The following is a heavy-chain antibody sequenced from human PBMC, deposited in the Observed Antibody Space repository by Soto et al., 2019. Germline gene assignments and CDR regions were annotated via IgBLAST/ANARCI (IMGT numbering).Heavy chain of an antibody. V-gene: IGHV1-69*06. CDR1: GDTFSNYA. CDR2: VIPIYGTA. D-gene: IGHD2-15*01. J-gene: IGHJ5*01. Sequence: SVKVSCKASGDTFSNYAISWVRQAPGQGLEWVGGVIPIYGTATYAQKFQGRVTITADTSTSTADMELSSLRSEDTAVYYCARDLGGCSAGSCRYNSLDSWGQGTLVTVSS. CDR3: ARDLGGCSAGSCRYNSLDS.